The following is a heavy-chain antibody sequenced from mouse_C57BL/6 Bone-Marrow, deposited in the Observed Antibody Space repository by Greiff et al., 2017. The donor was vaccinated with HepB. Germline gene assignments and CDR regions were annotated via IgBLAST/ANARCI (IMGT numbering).Heavy chain of an antibody. V-gene: IGHV1-15*01. D-gene: IGHD3-2*02. CDR1: GYTFTDYE. CDR2: IDPETGGT. J-gene: IGHJ4*01. Sequence: QVQLQQSGAELVRPGASVTLSCKASGYTFTDYEMHWVKQTPVHGLEWIGAIDPETGGTAYNQKFKGKAILTADKSSSTAYMELRSLTSEDSAVYYYTRQLRLRAMDYWGQGTSVTVSS. CDR3: TRQLRLRAMDY.